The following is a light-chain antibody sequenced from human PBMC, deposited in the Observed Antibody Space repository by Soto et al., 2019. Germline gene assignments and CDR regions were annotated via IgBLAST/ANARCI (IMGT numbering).Light chain of an antibody. CDR3: QQSYSTPPWT. J-gene: IGKJ1*01. CDR2: DAS. V-gene: IGKV1-39*01. Sequence: DIQLTQSPSSLSASVGYKVTITCRASQSIRSYLNWVQQKPGKAPKLLIYDASSLQTGVPPRFSGSGSGTDFSLTISSLQPEDFATYYCQQSYSTPPWTFGQGTKVDIK. CDR1: QSIRSY.